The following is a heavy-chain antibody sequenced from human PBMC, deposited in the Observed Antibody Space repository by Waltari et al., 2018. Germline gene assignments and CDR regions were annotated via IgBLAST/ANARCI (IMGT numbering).Heavy chain of an antibody. J-gene: IGHJ3*01. CDR3: TTFNWGHDAFDL. CDR2: FDPKDAET. Sequence: QVQLVQSGAEVKKPGASVKVSCTVSGYSLPALSMHWVRQAPGKGLEWMGGFDPKDAETIYAQNCQGRVAMTEDTSTDTAYIDLTSLTSEDTAIYYCTTFNWGHDAFDLWGQGTLVTVSS. CDR1: GYSLPALS. D-gene: IGHD7-27*01. V-gene: IGHV1-24*01.